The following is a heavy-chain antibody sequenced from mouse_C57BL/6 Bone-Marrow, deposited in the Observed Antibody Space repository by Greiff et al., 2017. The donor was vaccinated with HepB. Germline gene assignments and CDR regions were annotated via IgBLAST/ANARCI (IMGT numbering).Heavy chain of an antibody. CDR2: ITHSGET. V-gene: IGHV12-3*01. CDR3: AGDSGFHYAMDY. Sequence: VQLVESGPGLVKPSQSLFLSCSITGFPITSGYYWFWIRQSPGKPLEWMGYITHSGETFYNPSLQSPISITRETSKNQFFLQLNSVTTEDTAMYYCAGDSGFHYAMDYWGQGTAVTVSS. CDR1: GFPITSGYY. J-gene: IGHJ4*01.